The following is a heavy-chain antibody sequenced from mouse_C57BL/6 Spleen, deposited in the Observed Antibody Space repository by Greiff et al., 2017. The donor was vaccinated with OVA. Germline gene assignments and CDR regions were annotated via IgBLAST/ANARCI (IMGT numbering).Heavy chain of an antibody. D-gene: IGHD1-1*01. CDR1: GFTFSSYG. Sequence: DVQLVESGGDLVKPGGSLKLSCAASGFTFSSYGMSWVRQTPDKRLEWVATISSGGSYTYYPDSVKGRFTISRDNAKNTLYLQMSSLKSEDTAMYYCARDYYGSSYGAMDYWGQGTSVTVSS. J-gene: IGHJ4*01. CDR2: ISSGGSYT. V-gene: IGHV5-6*01. CDR3: ARDYYGSSYGAMDY.